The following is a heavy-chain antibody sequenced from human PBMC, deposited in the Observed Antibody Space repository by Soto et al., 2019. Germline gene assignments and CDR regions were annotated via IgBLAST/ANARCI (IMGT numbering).Heavy chain of an antibody. CDR1: GFTFSSYG. J-gene: IGHJ4*02. CDR2: ISYDGSNK. Sequence: GGSLRLSCAASGFTFSSYGMHWARQAPGKGLEWVAVISYDGSNKYYADSVKGRFTISRDNSKNTLYLQMNSLRAEDTAVYYCAKDRSLVRGPMPYWGQGTLVTVSS. D-gene: IGHD3-10*01. CDR3: AKDRSLVRGPMPY. V-gene: IGHV3-30*18.